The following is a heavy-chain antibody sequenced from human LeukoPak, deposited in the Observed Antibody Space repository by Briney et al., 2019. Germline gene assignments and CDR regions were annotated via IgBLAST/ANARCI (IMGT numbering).Heavy chain of an antibody. CDR1: GYTLTELS. J-gene: IGHJ3*02. CDR3: ATDHSVGVSTDAFDI. Sequence: ASVKVSCKVSGYTLTELSMHWVRQAPGKGLEWMGGFDPEDGATIYAQKFQGRVTMTEDTSTDTAYMELSSLRSEDTAVYYCATDHSVGVSTDAFDIWGQGTMVTVSS. CDR2: FDPEDGAT. V-gene: IGHV1-24*01. D-gene: IGHD1-26*01.